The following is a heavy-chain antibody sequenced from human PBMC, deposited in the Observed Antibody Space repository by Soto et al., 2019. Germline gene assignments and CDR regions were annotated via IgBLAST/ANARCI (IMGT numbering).Heavy chain of an antibody. CDR1: SGSSSIYY. V-gene: IGHV4-59*01. D-gene: IGHD4-17*01. CDR3: ARNIYGDYAFHS. Sequence: SETLSLTCSVSSGSSSIYYWSWIRQPPGKALEWIGYIYYGGSPNYNPPLQSRVTISVDTSKNQLSLRLSSVTAADTAVYYCARNIYGDYAFHSWGQGTLVTVSS. CDR2: IYYGGSP. J-gene: IGHJ4*02.